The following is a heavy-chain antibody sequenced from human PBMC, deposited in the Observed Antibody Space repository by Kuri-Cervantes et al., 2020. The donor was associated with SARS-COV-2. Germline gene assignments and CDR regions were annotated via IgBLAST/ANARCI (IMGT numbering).Heavy chain of an antibody. Sequence: GGSLRLSCAASGFTFSSYWMSWVRQAPGKGLEWVANIKQDGSEKYYVDSVKGRFTISRDNAKNSLYLQMNSLRAEDTAVYYCARRIVVVPAAIGMDVWGKGTTVTVSS. D-gene: IGHD2-2*02. V-gene: IGHV3-7*01. CDR1: GFTFSSYW. CDR3: ARRIVVVPAAIGMDV. CDR2: IKQDGSEK. J-gene: IGHJ6*03.